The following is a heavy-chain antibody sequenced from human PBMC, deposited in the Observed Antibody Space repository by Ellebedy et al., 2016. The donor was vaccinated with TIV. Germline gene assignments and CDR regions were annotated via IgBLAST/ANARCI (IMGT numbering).Heavy chain of an antibody. CDR1: GGSISSGGYY. Sequence: SETLSLTXTVSGGSISSGGYYWSWIRQHPGKGLEWIGYIYYSGSTYYNPSLKSRVTISVDTSKNQFSLKLSSVTAADTAVYYCARGSNPRQVYYYYYMDVWGKGTTVTVSS. J-gene: IGHJ6*03. CDR2: IYYSGST. CDR3: ARGSNPRQVYYYYYMDV. D-gene: IGHD4-11*01. V-gene: IGHV4-31*03.